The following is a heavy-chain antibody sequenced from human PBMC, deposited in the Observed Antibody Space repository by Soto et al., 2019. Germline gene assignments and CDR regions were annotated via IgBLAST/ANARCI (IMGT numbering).Heavy chain of an antibody. J-gene: IGHJ3*02. Sequence: SVKVSCKASGGTFSSYSISWVRQAPGQGLEWMGGIIPIFGTANYAQKFQGRVTITADESTSTAYMELSSLRSEDTAVYYCARGKEGELSHDAFDIWGQGTMVTVSS. V-gene: IGHV1-69*13. CDR1: GGTFSSYS. D-gene: IGHD1-26*01. CDR3: ARGKEGELSHDAFDI. CDR2: IIPIFGTA.